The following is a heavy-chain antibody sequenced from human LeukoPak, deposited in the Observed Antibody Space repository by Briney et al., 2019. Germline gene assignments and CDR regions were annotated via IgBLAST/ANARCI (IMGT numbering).Heavy chain of an antibody. J-gene: IGHJ4*02. CDR1: GLTFSSYA. V-gene: IGHV3-30*04. Sequence: PGGSLRLSWPASGLTFSSYAMHWFRQPPAKGLEWVAVISYDGSNKYYADSVKGRFTISRDNSKNTLYLQMNSLRAEDTAVYYCARVSLLGGLDYWGQGTLVTVSS. CDR2: ISYDGSNK. D-gene: IGHD1-26*01. CDR3: ARVSLLGGLDY.